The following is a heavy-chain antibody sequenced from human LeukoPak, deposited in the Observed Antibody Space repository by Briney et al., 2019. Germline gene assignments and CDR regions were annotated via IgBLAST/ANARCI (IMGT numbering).Heavy chain of an antibody. CDR3: AKDYSSPSFDY. CDR1: GFSVNSNY. CDR2: IYSGGST. J-gene: IGHJ4*02. Sequence: PGGSLRLSCAASGFSVNSNYMSWVRQAPGKGLEWVSVIYSGGSTYYADSVKGRFTISRDNSKNTLYLQMNSLRAEDTAVYYCAKDYSSPSFDYWGQGTLVTVSS. V-gene: IGHV3-66*01. D-gene: IGHD6-13*01.